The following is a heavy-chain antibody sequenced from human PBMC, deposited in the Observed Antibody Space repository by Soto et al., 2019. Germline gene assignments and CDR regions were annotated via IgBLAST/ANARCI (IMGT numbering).Heavy chain of an antibody. V-gene: IGHV4-4*02. CDR1: GDSISRSNW. J-gene: IGHJ4*02. D-gene: IGHD6-13*01. CDR2: ISHRWST. CDR3: ARLGYSSSWPDY. Sequence: QVQLQESGPGLVKPSGTLSLTCGVSGDSISRSNWWSWVRQPPGKGLEWIGEISHRWSTNYNPSLKSRVTISVDKSKNQFSLKLNSVTAADSALYYCARLGYSSSWPDYWGQGTLVTVSS.